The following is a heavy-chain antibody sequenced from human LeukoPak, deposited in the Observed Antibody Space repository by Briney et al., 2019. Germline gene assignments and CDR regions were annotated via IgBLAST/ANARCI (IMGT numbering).Heavy chain of an antibody. Sequence: GGSLRLSCAASGFTVSSNYMSWVRQAPGKGLEWVSVIYSGGSTYYADSVKGRFTISRDNSKNTLYLQMNSLRAEDTAVYYCARTLTGDPEGAFDIWGQGTMVTVSS. CDR3: ARTLTGDPEGAFDI. J-gene: IGHJ3*02. V-gene: IGHV3-53*01. CDR2: IYSGGST. CDR1: GFTVSSNY. D-gene: IGHD7-27*01.